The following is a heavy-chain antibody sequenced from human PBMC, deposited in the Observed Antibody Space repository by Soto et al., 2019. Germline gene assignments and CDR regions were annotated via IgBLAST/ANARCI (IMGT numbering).Heavy chain of an antibody. D-gene: IGHD1-26*01. CDR3: AREVVGLTRTEKAFDI. CDR2: IYYSGST. V-gene: IGHV4-30-4*01. J-gene: IGHJ3*02. CDR1: GDSITSGDFN. Sequence: KTSETLSLTCTVSGDSITSGDFNWSWLRQPPGKGLEWIAFIYYSGSTYYNPSLKSRVTISVDTSKTQFSLKVNSVTAADTAVYYCAREVVGLTRTEKAFDIWGQGIMVTVSS.